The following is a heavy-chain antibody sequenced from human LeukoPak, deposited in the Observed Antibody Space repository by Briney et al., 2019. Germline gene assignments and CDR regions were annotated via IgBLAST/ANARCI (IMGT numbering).Heavy chain of an antibody. D-gene: IGHD2-21*02. CDR1: GLSFSGYD. CDR2: INPSGRT. CDR3: AAGGDWDWFDP. V-gene: IGHV4-34*01. J-gene: IGHJ5*02. Sequence: SETLSLTCAVYGLSFSGYDLSWIRQPPGKGLEWIGEINPSGRTNYNPSLKSRVTISVDTAKNQFSLKLSPVTAAATAVYYCAAGGDWDWFDPWGQGTLVTVSS.